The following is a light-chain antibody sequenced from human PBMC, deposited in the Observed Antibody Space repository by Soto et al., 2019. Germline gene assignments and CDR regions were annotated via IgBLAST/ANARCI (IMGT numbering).Light chain of an antibody. V-gene: IGKV1-5*03. CDR2: KAS. CDR1: QGIDRW. Sequence: QLTQSPSFLSASVGDRVTITCRASQGIDRWLAWYQQKPGKAPNLLIYKASSLESGVPSRFSGSGSGTEFTLTISSLQPDDYATYYCQQYNSYVFGPGTKVDIK. CDR3: QQYNSYV. J-gene: IGKJ3*01.